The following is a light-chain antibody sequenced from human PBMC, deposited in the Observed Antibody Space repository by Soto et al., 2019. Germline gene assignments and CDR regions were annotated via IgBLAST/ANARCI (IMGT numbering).Light chain of an antibody. J-gene: IGKJ1*01. V-gene: IGKV1-17*01. CDR1: QSISSY. CDR3: LQHNSYPET. CDR2: AAS. Sequence: DIQMTQSPSSLSASVGYRVTITCRASQSISSYLNWYQQKPGKAPKRLIYAASSLQSGVPSRFSGSGSGTEFTLTISSLQPEDFATYYCLQHNSYPETFGQGTKV.